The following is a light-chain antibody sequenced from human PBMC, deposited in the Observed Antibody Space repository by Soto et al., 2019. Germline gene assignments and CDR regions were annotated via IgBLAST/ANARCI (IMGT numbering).Light chain of an antibody. CDR3: QSYDSSLSGSYV. Sequence: VLTQPPSVSGAPGQRVTISCTGSSSNIGAGYDVNWYQQLPGTAPKLLIYGNTNRPSGVPDRFSGSKSGTSASLAITGLQAEDEADYYCQSYDSSLSGSYVFGTGTKLTVL. CDR1: SSNIGAGYD. CDR2: GNT. V-gene: IGLV1-40*01. J-gene: IGLJ1*01.